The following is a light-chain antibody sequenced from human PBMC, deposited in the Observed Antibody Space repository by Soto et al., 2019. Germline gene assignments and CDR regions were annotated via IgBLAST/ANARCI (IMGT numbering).Light chain of an antibody. Sequence: IQITQSPASLSASVGDRVTITCRASQIIGSYLNWYQQKPGKAPNLLIHGGSILQSGVPPRFSGGGGGTDFTLTISSLQPEDFTSYYCQQIYTIPLTFCGRTKVDIK. CDR1: QIIGSY. CDR2: GGS. CDR3: QQIYTIPLT. V-gene: IGKV1-39*01. J-gene: IGKJ4*01.